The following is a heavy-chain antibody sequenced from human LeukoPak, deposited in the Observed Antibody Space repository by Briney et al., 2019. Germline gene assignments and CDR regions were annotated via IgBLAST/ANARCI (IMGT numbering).Heavy chain of an antibody. V-gene: IGHV4-4*09. J-gene: IGHJ4*02. CDR1: GGSISPYF. Sequence: PSETLSLTCTVSGGSISPYFWSWVRQPPGKGLEWIGYVYTNDGSTKYNPSLKSRVTMSVDTSKNQISLKLSSVTAADTAIYYCARRQTYFDYRGQGTLVTVSS. CDR3: ARRQTYFDY. CDR2: VYTNDGST.